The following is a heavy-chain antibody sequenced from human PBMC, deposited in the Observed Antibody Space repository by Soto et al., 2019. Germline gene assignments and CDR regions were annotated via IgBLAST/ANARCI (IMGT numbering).Heavy chain of an antibody. CDR1: GFTFSSYG. CDR2: IWYDGSNK. V-gene: IGHV3-33*01. Sequence: QVQLVESGGGVVQPGRSLRLSCAASGFTFSSYGMHWVRQAPGKGLEWVAVIWYDGSNKYYADSVKGRFTISRDNSKNTLYLHMNSLRAEDTAVYYCARDPQQLVPQYYYYYGMDVWGQGTTVTVSS. CDR3: ARDPQQLVPQYYYYYGMDV. D-gene: IGHD6-13*01. J-gene: IGHJ6*02.